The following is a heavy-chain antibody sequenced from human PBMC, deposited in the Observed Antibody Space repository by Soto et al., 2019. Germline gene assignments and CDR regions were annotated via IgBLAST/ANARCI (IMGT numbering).Heavy chain of an antibody. CDR3: ARDIDNGCNSASGGPLDY. CDR1: GGPFSSYA. Sequence: QVQLVQSGAEVKKPGSSVTVSCTASGGPFSSYAIRWVRQAPGQGLEWMGGIIPIFGTANYAQKFQGRVTITADESTSTAYKELSSMRSEDTAVYYCARDIDNGCNSASGGPLDYWGQGTLVTVSS. CDR2: IIPIFGTA. D-gene: IGHD4-17*01. J-gene: IGHJ4*02. V-gene: IGHV1-69*01.